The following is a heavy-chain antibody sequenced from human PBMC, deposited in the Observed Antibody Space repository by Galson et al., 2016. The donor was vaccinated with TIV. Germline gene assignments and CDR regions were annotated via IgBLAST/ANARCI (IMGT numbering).Heavy chain of an antibody. CDR1: GGSFSGYY. CDR2: INHSGAT. CDR3: ARLMYFDMLFGYTRAFDY. V-gene: IGHV4-34*01. Sequence: ETLSLTCSVYGGSFSGYYWNWIRQLPGKGLEWIGQINHSGATNYNPSLESRVTMSLDTSKNQFSLSLSSVTAADTAVYYCARLMYFDMLFGYTRAFDYWGQGTLVTVSS. J-gene: IGHJ4*02. D-gene: IGHD3-9*01.